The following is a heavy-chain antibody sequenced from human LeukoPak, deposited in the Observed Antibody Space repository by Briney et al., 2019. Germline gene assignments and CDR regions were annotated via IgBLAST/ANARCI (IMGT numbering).Heavy chain of an antibody. CDR1: TFTFSSYA. Sequence: GGSLRLSCAASTFTFSSYAMHWVRQAPGKGLEWVAGIWYDGSYKYYADSVKGRFTISRDNSKKSLYLQMNSLRAEDTAVYYCAKNTDGSGSGVFDYWGQGTPVTVSS. V-gene: IGHV3-33*06. CDR2: IWYDGSYK. D-gene: IGHD3-10*01. CDR3: AKNTDGSGSGVFDY. J-gene: IGHJ4*02.